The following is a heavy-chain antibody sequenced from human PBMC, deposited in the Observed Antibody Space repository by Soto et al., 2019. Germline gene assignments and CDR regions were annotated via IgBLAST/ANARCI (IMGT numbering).Heavy chain of an antibody. CDR2: INHRGST. Sequence: QVQLQQWGAGLLKPSETLSLSCAVYGWSFSGYYWSWIRQPPGKGLEWIGEINHRGSTNYNPSLKSRVTISVDRAKNQFSLKLSSVTAADTAVYYCARQVPTIVGPFDYWGQGTLVTVSS. CDR3: ARQVPTIVGPFDY. V-gene: IGHV4-34*01. CDR1: GWSFSGYY. J-gene: IGHJ4*02. D-gene: IGHD5-12*01.